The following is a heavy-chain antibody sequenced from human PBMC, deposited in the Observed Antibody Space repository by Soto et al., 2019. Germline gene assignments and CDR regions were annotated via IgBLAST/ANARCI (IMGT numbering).Heavy chain of an antibody. CDR1: GGSFSGYY. J-gene: IGHJ4*02. Sequence: LSLTCAVYGGSFSGYYWRWIRQPPGKGLEWIGEINHSGSTNYNPSLKSRVTISVDTSKNQFSLKLSSVTAADTAVYYCARAARKYSSSSPPNDYWGQGTLVTVSS. V-gene: IGHV4-34*01. CDR3: ARAARKYSSSSPPNDY. CDR2: INHSGST. D-gene: IGHD6-6*01.